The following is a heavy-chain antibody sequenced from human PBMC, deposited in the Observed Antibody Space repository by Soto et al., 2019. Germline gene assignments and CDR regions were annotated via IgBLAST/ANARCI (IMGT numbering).Heavy chain of an antibody. CDR3: ARERANDYGDYSFDY. CDR1: GGSVSSGSYY. D-gene: IGHD4-17*01. V-gene: IGHV4-61*01. CDR2: IYYSGST. Sequence: QVQLQESGPGLVKPSETLSLTCTVSGGSVSSGSYYWSWIRQPPGKGLEWIGYIYYSGSTNYNPSLKSRVTISVDTSKNQFSLKLSSVTAADTAVYYCARERANDYGDYSFDYWGQGTLVTVSS. J-gene: IGHJ4*02.